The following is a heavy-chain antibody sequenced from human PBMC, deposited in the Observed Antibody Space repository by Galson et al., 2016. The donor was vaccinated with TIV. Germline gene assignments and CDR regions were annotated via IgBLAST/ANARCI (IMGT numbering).Heavy chain of an antibody. CDR1: GGIFRSYA. J-gene: IGHJ4*02. D-gene: IGHD3-10*01. CDR3: ARGTDYYGSGSYSY. V-gene: IGHV1-69*01. CDR2: IIAIFATS. Sequence: SCKASGGIFRSYAISWVRQAPGQGLEWMGGIIAIFATSNYAQKFQGRVTITADESTSTAYMELSSLRSEDTAMYYCARGTDYYGSGSYSYWGQGTLVTVSS.